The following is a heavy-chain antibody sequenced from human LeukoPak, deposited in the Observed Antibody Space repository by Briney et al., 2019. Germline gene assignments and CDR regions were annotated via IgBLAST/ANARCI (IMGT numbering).Heavy chain of an antibody. CDR2: IKSKTDGGTT. J-gene: IGHJ4*02. D-gene: IGHD3-22*01. V-gene: IGHV3-15*01. CDR1: GFTFSNAW. Sequence: PGGSLRLSCAASGFTFSNAWMSWVRQAPGKGLEWVGRIKSKTDGGTTDYAAPVKGRFTISRDDSKGTLYLQMNSLKTEDAAVYYCTTFYYDSSGYYYFDYWGQETLVTVSS. CDR3: TTFYYDSSGYYYFDY.